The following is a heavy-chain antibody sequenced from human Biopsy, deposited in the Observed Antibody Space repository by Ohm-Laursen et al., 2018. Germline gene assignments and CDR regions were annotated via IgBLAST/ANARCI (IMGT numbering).Heavy chain of an antibody. D-gene: IGHD3-22*01. CDR1: GFKFSDYY. V-gene: IGHV3-11*01. Sequence: GSLRLSCTASGFKFSDYYMSWIRQAPGKGLEWLSYISGSGTTIFYADSVKGRFTVSRDNAKNSLYLQMNSLTVEDTAVYYCATAIDRRFDYWGQGTLVTVSS. CDR2: ISGSGTTI. J-gene: IGHJ4*02. CDR3: ATAIDRRFDY.